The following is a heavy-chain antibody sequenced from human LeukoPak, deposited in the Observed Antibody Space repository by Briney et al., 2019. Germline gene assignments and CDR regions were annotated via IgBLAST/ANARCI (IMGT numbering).Heavy chain of an antibody. J-gene: IGHJ4*02. D-gene: IGHD6-13*01. CDR3: AKGSSSSRPYYFDY. V-gene: IGHV3-23*01. Sequence: GGSLRLSCAASGFTFNNYVMNWVRQAPGKGLEWVSAITDSSTSTYYADSVKGRFTISRHNSKNALYLQMNSLRAEDTAVYYCAKGSSSSRPYYFDYWGQGTLVTVSS. CDR2: ITDSSTST. CDR1: GFTFNNYV.